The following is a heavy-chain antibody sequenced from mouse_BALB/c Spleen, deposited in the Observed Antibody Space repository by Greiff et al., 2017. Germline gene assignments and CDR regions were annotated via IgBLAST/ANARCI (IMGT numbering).Heavy chain of an antibody. Sequence: EVKVEESGGGLVKPGGSLKLSCAASGFTFSSYAMSWVRQTPEKRLEWVASISSGGSTYYPDSVKGRFTISRDNARNILYLQMSSLRSEDTAMYYCAREIYDGYNRYYFDYWGQGTTLTVSS. CDR2: ISSGGST. J-gene: IGHJ2*01. CDR1: GFTFSSYA. CDR3: AREIYDGYNRYYFDY. V-gene: IGHV5-6-5*01. D-gene: IGHD2-3*01.